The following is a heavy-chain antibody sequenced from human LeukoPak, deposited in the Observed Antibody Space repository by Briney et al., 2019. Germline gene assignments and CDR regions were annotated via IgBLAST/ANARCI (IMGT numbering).Heavy chain of an antibody. CDR2: INPGSGGT. V-gene: IGHV1-2*02. J-gene: IGHJ5*02. Sequence: GASVKVSCKASGYTFTCYYMHWVRQAPGQGLEWMGWINPGSGGTNYAQKFQGRVTMTRDTSISTAYMELSRLRSDDTAVYYCAREGDVDIVATITFDPWGQGTLVTVSS. CDR3: AREGDVDIVATITFDP. CDR1: GYTFTCYY. D-gene: IGHD5-12*01.